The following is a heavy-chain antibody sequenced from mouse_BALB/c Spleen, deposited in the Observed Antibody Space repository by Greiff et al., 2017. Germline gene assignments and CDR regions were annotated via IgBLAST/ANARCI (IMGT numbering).Heavy chain of an antibody. Sequence: ESGAELVRPGSSVKISCKASGYAFSSYWMNWVKQRPGQGLEWIGQIYPGDGDTNYNGKFKGKATLTADKSSSTAYMQLSSLTSEDSAVYFCARKLNYYGSSGYFDYWGQGTTLTVSS. V-gene: IGHV1-80*01. CDR1: GYAFSSYW. D-gene: IGHD1-1*01. J-gene: IGHJ2*01. CDR3: ARKLNYYGSSGYFDY. CDR2: IYPGDGDT.